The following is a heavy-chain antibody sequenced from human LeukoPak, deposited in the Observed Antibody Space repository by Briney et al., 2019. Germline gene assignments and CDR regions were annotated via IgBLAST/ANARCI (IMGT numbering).Heavy chain of an antibody. CDR2: INPNSGVT. V-gene: IGHV1-2*02. CDR1: GYTFTSYG. CDR3: ARGTGEGYTYGRYYFDY. D-gene: IGHD5-18*01. J-gene: IGHJ4*02. Sequence: APVKVSCKASGYTFTSYGISWVRQAPGQGLEWMGWINPNSGVTDYAQNFQGRVTMTRDTSISTAYVELSRLRSDDTAVYYCARGTGEGYTYGRYYFDYWGQGTLVTVSS.